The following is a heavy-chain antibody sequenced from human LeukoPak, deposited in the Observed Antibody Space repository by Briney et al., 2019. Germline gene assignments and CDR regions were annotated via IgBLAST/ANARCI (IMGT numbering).Heavy chain of an antibody. Sequence: PSETLSLTCSVSGGSLSNSYWSWIWQPPGKGLEWIGYIYYSGSTNYRSSLKSRVTISLDTSKNQFSLKLRSVTAADTAVYYCARGALVPASMIWFDPWSQGTLVTVSS. J-gene: IGHJ5*02. D-gene: IGHD2-2*01. CDR3: ARGALVPASMIWFDP. CDR2: IYYSGST. CDR1: GGSLSNSY. V-gene: IGHV4-59*08.